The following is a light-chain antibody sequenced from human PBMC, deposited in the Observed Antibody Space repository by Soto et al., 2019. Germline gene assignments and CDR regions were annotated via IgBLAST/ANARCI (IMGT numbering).Light chain of an antibody. J-gene: IGKJ4*01. Sequence: AIRMTQSPSSFSPSPGDRVTITFRASQGISSYLAWYQQKPGKAPKLLIYAASTLQSGVPSRFSGSGSGTDFTLTISCLQSEDFATYYCQQYYSYPLTFGGGTKVDIK. CDR1: QGISSY. CDR3: QQYYSYPLT. CDR2: AAS. V-gene: IGKV1-8*01.